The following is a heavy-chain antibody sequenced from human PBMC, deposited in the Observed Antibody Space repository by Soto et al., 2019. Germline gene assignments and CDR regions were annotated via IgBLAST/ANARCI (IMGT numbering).Heavy chain of an antibody. CDR2: VNAGNGNT. CDR3: ARDRITIFGVVIIPGYFDY. D-gene: IGHD3-3*01. CDR1: GYTFTSYA. J-gene: IGHJ4*02. V-gene: IGHV1-3*01. Sequence: EASVKVSCKASGYTFTSYAMHWVRQAPGQRLEWMGWVNAGNGNTKYSQKFQGRVTITRDTSASTAYMELSSLRSEDTAVYYCARDRITIFGVVIIPGYFDYWGQGTLVTVSS.